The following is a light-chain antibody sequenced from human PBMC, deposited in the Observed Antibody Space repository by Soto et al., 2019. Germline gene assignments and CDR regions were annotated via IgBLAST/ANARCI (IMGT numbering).Light chain of an antibody. J-gene: IGKJ3*01. V-gene: IGKV3-20*01. CDR3: QQYGSSLLFT. CDR1: QSVSSSY. CDR2: GAS. Sequence: EIVLTQSPGTLSLSPGERATLSCRASQSVSSSYLAWYQQKPGQAPRLLIYGASSRATGIPDRFSGSGSGTEFSITISRLEPADFAVYYCQQYGSSLLFTFGPGTKVDIK.